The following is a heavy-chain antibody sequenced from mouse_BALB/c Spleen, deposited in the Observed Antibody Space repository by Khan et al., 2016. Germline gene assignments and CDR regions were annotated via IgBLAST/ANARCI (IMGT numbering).Heavy chain of an antibody. CDR1: GYTFTDYY. Sequence: QVQLQQSGTELPRPGASVKLSCKASGYTFTDYYLHWVKQRTGQGLEWIGEIFPGSGSTYYNEKFKGKASLTADTSSSTAYMKLSSLTSEDSAVYFCARSYYGYFAMDYWGHGASVTVSS. V-gene: IGHV1-77*01. CDR2: IFPGSGST. D-gene: IGHD1-2*01. CDR3: ARSYYGYFAMDY. J-gene: IGHJ4*01.